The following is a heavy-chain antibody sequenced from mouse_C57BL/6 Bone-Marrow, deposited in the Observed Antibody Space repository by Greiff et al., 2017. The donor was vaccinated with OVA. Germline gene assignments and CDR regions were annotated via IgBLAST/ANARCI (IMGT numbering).Heavy chain of an antibody. CDR1: GYTFTSYW. V-gene: IGHV1-74*01. D-gene: IGHD2-2*01. J-gene: IGHJ1*03. Sequence: QVQLQQPGAELVKPGASVKVSCKASGYTFTSYWMHWVKQRPGQGLEWIGGIHPSDSDTNYNQKFKGKATLTVDKSSSTAYMQLSSLTSEDSAVYYCAISLYYGYRWYFDVWGTGTTVTVSS. CDR2: IHPSDSDT. CDR3: AISLYYGYRWYFDV.